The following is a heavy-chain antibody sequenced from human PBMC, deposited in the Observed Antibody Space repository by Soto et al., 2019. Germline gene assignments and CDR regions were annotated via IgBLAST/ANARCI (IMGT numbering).Heavy chain of an antibody. J-gene: IGHJ6*02. CDR1: GGTFSSYA. Sequence: GASVKVSCKASGGTFSSYAISWVRQAPGQGLEWMGGIIPIFGTANYAQKFQGRVTITADESTSTAYMELSSLRSEDTAVYYCATIFGVVSPGYYYYGMDVWGQGTTVT. D-gene: IGHD3-3*01. V-gene: IGHV1-69*13. CDR2: IIPIFGTA. CDR3: ATIFGVVSPGYYYYGMDV.